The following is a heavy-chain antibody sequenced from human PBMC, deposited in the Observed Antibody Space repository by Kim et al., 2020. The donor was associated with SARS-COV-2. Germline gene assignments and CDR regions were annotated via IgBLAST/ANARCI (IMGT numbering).Heavy chain of an antibody. V-gene: IGHV4-59*13. Sequence: SETLSLTCTVSGGSISSYYWSWIRQPPGKGLEWIGYIYYSGSTNYNPSLKSRVTISVDTSKNQFSLKLSSVTAADTAVYYCASGDTHCSSTSCPFDYWGQGTLVTVSS. D-gene: IGHD2-2*01. CDR1: GGSISSYY. CDR2: IYYSGST. J-gene: IGHJ4*02. CDR3: ASGDTHCSSTSCPFDY.